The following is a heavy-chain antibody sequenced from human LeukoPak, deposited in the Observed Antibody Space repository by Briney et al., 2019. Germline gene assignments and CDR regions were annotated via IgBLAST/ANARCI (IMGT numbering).Heavy chain of an antibody. CDR3: ARDFFRSGYYPGAFDI. V-gene: IGHV4-31*03. CDR1: GGSISSGGYY. J-gene: IGHJ3*02. Sequence: SQTLSLTCTVSGGSISSGGYYWSWIRQHPGKGLEWIGYIYYSGSTYYNPSLKSRVTISVDTSKNQFSLKLRSVTAADTAVYYCARDFFRSGYYPGAFDIWGQGTMVTVSS. D-gene: IGHD3-22*01. CDR2: IYYSGST.